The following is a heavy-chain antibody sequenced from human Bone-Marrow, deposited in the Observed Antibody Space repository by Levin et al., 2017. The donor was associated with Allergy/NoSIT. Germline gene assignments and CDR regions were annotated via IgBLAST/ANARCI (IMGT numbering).Heavy chain of an antibody. CDR2: ISSSSSYT. J-gene: IGHJ3*02. CDR1: GFTFSDYY. D-gene: IGHD6-19*01. CDR3: ARSGYSSGLGAFDI. Sequence: GGSLRLSCAASGFTFSDYYMSWIRQAPGKGLEWVSYISSSSSYTNYADSVKGRFTISRDNAKNSLYLQMNSLRAEDTAVYYCARSGYSSGLGAFDIWGQGTMVTVSS. V-gene: IGHV3-11*03.